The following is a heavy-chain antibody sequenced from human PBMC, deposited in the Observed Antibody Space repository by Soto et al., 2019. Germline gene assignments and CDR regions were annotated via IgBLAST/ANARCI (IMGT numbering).Heavy chain of an antibody. V-gene: IGHV3-23*01. J-gene: IGHJ3*02. CDR3: AKATATGGGAFDI. CDR1: GFTCSSYD. D-gene: IGHD2-8*02. CDR2: ILVAGST. Sequence: PGGSLRLSXAASGFTCSSYDMSWVRQAPGKGLEWVSTILVAGSTHYPDSVKGRFAISRDISKNTVFLQMNSLTAGDTAVYYCAKATATGGGAFDICGQGTVVTVSS.